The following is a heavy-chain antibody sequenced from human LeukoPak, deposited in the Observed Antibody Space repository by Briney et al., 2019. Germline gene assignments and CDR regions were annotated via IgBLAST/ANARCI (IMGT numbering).Heavy chain of an antibody. Sequence: SETPSLTCTVSGGSISSSSYXXXXIRQXPGXGLXXIGSIXXXXSTYYNPSLKSRVTISVDTSKNQFSLKLSSVTAADTAVYYCARHDLGITIFGVVTPMVMDVWGKGTTVTVSS. V-gene: IGHV4-39*01. CDR2: IXXXXST. CDR1: GGSISSSSYX. J-gene: IGHJ6*04. CDR3: ARHDLGITIFGVVTPMVMDV. D-gene: IGHD3-3*01.